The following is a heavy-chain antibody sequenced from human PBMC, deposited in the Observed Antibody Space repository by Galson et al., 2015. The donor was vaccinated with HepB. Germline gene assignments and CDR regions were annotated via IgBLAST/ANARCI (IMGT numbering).Heavy chain of an antibody. J-gene: IGHJ4*02. D-gene: IGHD6-6*01. V-gene: IGHV3-21*05. CDR1: GFTFSSYS. CDR2: ISSSSSYT. Sequence: SLRLSCAASGFTFSSYSMNWVRQAPGKGLEWVSYISSSSSYTNYAGSVKGRFTISRDNAKNSLYLQMNSLRAEDTAVYYRASGGSSLYWGQGTLVTVSS. CDR3: ASGGSSLY.